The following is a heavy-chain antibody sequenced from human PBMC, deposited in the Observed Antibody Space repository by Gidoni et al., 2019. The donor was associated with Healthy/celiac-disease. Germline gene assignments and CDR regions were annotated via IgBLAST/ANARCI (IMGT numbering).Heavy chain of an antibody. D-gene: IGHD2-2*02. Sequence: EVQLVQSGAEVKKLGESLKISCKGSGSSFPSYCIGWVRQRPGKGLEWMGIIYPGDSDTRYSPSFQGQVTIAADKSISTAYLQWSSLKASDTAMYYCARLSLPAAIWGNWFDPWGQGTLVTVSS. CDR1: GSSFPSYC. V-gene: IGHV5-51*01. CDR2: IYPGDSDT. CDR3: ARLSLPAAIWGNWFDP. J-gene: IGHJ5*02.